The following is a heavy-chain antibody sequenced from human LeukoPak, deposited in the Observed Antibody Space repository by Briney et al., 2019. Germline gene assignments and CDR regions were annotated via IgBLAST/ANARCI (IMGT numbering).Heavy chain of an antibody. CDR3: ARATSGYYFDF. CDR1: GGSIGSYY. V-gene: IGHV4-59*01. CDR2: VSYSGST. J-gene: IGHJ4*02. D-gene: IGHD3-22*01. Sequence: SETLSLTCTVSGGSIGSYYWNWIRQPPGKGLEWIGYVSYSGSTNYNPSLKSRVTMSVDKTKNQFSLKLSSVTAADTAVYFCARATSGYYFDFWDQGTLVTVSS.